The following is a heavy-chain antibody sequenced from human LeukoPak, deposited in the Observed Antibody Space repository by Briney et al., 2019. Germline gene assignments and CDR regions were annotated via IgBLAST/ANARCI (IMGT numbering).Heavy chain of an antibody. CDR2: IYSSGST. D-gene: IGHD3-16*02. CDR3: ARDRLMITFGGVIQTSEADY. CDR1: GGSISSGSYY. Sequence: SETLSLPCTVSGGSISSGSYYGSWIRQPGGKGLEWIGRIYSSGSTNYNPSLKNRVTISVDTSKNQFSLKLSSVTAADTAVYYCARDRLMITFGGVIQTSEADYWGQGTLVTVSS. V-gene: IGHV4-61*02. J-gene: IGHJ4*02.